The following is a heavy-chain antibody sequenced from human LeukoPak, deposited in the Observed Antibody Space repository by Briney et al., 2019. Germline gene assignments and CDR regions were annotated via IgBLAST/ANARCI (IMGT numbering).Heavy chain of an antibody. V-gene: IGHV3-20*04. CDR2: INWNGGST. J-gene: IGHJ6*03. D-gene: IGHD3-3*01. CDR1: GFTFDDYG. CDR3: ARGFNFWSGYYTIEDYYYYMDV. Sequence: PGGSLRLSCAASGFTFDDYGMSWVCQAPGKGLEWVSGINWNGGSTGYADSVRGRFTISRDNAKNSLYLQMNSLRAEDTALYYCARGFNFWSGYYTIEDYYYYMDVWGKGTTVTVSS.